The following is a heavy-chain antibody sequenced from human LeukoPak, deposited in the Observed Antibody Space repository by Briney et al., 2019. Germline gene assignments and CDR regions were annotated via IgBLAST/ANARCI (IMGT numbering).Heavy chain of an antibody. V-gene: IGHV1-2*02. CDR1: GYTFTGYY. Sequence: ASVKVSCKASGYTFTGYYMHWVRQAPGQGLEWMGWINPNSGGTNYAQKFRGRVTMTRDTSISTAYMELSRLRSDDTAVYYCARASPPRRISSRYYFDYWGQGTLVTVSS. D-gene: IGHD3-3*02. J-gene: IGHJ4*02. CDR3: ARASPPRRISSRYYFDY. CDR2: INPNSGGT.